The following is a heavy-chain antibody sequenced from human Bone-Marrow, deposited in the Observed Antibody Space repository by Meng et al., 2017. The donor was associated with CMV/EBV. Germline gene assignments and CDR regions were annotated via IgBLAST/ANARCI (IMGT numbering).Heavy chain of an antibody. CDR2: ISSSSSYI. CDR1: GFTFSSYS. CDR3: ARDRFNYYDSSGYWYEYFQH. Sequence: GESLKISCAASGFTFSSYSMNWVRQAPGKGLEWVSSISSSSSYIYYADSVKGRFTISRDNAKNSLYLQMNSLRAEDTAVYYCARDRFNYYDSSGYWYEYFQHWGQGTLVTFYS. D-gene: IGHD3-22*01. V-gene: IGHV3-21*01. J-gene: IGHJ1*01.